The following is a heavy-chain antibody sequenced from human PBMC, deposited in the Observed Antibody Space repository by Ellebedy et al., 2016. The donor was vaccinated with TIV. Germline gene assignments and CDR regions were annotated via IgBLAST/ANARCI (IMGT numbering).Heavy chain of an antibody. CDR2: INPNSGGT. Sequence: AASVKVSCKASGYTFTGYYMHWVRQAPGQGLEWMGWINPNSGGTNYAQKFQGWVTMTRDTSISTAYMELSRLRSDDTAVYYCARDPQGIGSSGGGFDPWGQGTLVTVSS. J-gene: IGHJ5*02. V-gene: IGHV1-2*04. CDR3: ARDPQGIGSSGGGFDP. CDR1: GYTFTGYY. D-gene: IGHD6-6*01.